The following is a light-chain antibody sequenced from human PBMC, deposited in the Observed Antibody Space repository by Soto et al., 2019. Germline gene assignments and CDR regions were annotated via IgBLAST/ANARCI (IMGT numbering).Light chain of an antibody. J-gene: IGKJ1*01. CDR3: QQDKIRRT. V-gene: IGKV3-15*01. CDR2: GAS. CDR1: QNSDSL. Sequence: EMVLTHSPATLSVSPCERATLSCRARQNSDSLSRWYQQKPDQAPRLLFYGASATACCIPARCSGSGSETHFSLTISLLGADDIADYFRQQDKIRRTFGQGTKVDIK.